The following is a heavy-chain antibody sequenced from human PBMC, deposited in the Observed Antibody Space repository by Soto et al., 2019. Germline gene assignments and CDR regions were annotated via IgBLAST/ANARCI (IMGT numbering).Heavy chain of an antibody. J-gene: IGHJ4*02. CDR2: IYYSGST. CDR3: ARVGYYYDSSGYYDY. Sequence: GKGLEWIGYIYYSGSTNYNPSLKSRVTISVDTSKNQFSLKLSSVTAADTAVYYCARVGYYYDSSGYYDYWGQGTLVTVSS. V-gene: IGHV4-59*01. D-gene: IGHD3-22*01.